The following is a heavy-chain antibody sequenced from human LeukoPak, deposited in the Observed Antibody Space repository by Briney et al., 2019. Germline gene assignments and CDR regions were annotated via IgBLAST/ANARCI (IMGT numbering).Heavy chain of an antibody. Sequence: PGGSLRLSCAASGFTFSNYWMTWVRQAPGKGLEWVANMNQDGSEKYFVDSLKGRFTISRDDAKNSLSLQMNSLRAEDTAVYYCARGHTVHRYWGQGTLATVSS. CDR2: MNQDGSEK. CDR3: ARGHTVHRY. V-gene: IGHV3-7*03. D-gene: IGHD2-8*02. CDR1: GFTFSNYW. J-gene: IGHJ4*02.